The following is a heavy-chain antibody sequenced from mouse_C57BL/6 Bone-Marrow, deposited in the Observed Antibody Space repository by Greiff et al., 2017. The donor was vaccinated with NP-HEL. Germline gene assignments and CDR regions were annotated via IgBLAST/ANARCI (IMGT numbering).Heavy chain of an antibody. CDR3: ARQRTGTSWFAY. Sequence: EVQWVESGGGLVQPGGSLKLSCAASGFTFSDYYMYWVRQTPEKRLEWVAYISNGGGSTYYPDTVKGRFTISRDNAKNTLYLQMSRLKSEDTAMYYCARQRTGTSWFAYWGQGTLVTVSA. V-gene: IGHV5-12*01. CDR2: ISNGGGST. J-gene: IGHJ3*01. D-gene: IGHD4-1*01. CDR1: GFTFSDYY.